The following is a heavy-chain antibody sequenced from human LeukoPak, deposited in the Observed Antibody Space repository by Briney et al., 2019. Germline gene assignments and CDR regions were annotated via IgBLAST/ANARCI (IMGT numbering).Heavy chain of an antibody. D-gene: IGHD5-18*01. J-gene: IGHJ3*02. Sequence: GGSLRLSCEVSEFTFSTYSMNWVRQPQGKGLEWVSSISSSSSYIYYADSVKGRFTISRDNAKNSLYRQMNSLRAEDTAVYYCARDKGYPNPASAFDIWGQGTMVTVSS. V-gene: IGHV3-21*01. CDR2: ISSSSSYI. CDR1: EFTFSTYS. CDR3: ARDKGYPNPASAFDI.